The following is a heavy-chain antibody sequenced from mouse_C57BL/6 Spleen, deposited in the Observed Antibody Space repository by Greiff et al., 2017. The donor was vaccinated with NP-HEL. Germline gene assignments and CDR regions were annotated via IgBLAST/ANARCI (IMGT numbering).Heavy chain of an antibody. CDR3: TTRGKFITTVVAMDY. CDR1: GFNIKDDY. Sequence: DVKLVESGAELVRPGASVKLSCTASGFNIKDDYMHWVKQRPEQGLEWIGWIDPENGDTEYASKFQGKATITADTSSNTAYLQLSSLTSEDTAVYYCTTRGKFITTVVAMDYWGQGTSVTVSS. D-gene: IGHD1-1*01. J-gene: IGHJ4*01. CDR2: IDPENGDT. V-gene: IGHV14-4*01.